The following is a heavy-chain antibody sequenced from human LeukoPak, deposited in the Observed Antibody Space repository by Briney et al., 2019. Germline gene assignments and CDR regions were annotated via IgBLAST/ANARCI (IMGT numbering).Heavy chain of an antibody. CDR2: IYYSGST. CDR1: GGSISSSSYY. CDR3: ARQDYGGTDY. J-gene: IGHJ4*02. V-gene: IGHV4-39*01. D-gene: IGHD4-23*01. Sequence: SETLSLTCTVSGGSISSSSYYWGWIRQAPGKGLEWIGNIYYSGSTYYNPSLKSRVTISVDTSKNQFSLKLSSVTAADTAVYFCARQDYGGTDYWGQGTLVTVSS.